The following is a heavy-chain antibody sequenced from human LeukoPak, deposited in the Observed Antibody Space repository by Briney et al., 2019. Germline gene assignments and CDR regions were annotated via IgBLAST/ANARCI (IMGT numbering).Heavy chain of an antibody. Sequence: GESLKISCKGSGYRFTSYWIGWVRQAPGKGLEWVAVIWYDGSNQDYADSVKGRFTISRDNSKNTLYLQTNSLRAEDTAVYYCARESYYYDSSGYYSYYFDYWGQGTLVTVSS. J-gene: IGHJ4*02. V-gene: IGHV3-33*01. CDR1: GYRFTSYW. D-gene: IGHD3-22*01. CDR2: IWYDGSNQ. CDR3: ARESYYYDSSGYYSYYFDY.